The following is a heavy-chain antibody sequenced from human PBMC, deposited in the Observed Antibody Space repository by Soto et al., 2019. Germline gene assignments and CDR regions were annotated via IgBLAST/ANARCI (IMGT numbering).Heavy chain of an antibody. CDR2: IYPGDSDT. CDR1: GYSFTNYW. Sequence: PGESLKISCKASGYSFTNYWIGWVRQMPGKGLEWMGIIYPGDSDTRYSPSFQGQVTISADKSITTAYLQWSSLKASDTAIYYGARRPRGVSGSYYDYWGQGVLVTVSS. D-gene: IGHD1-26*01. CDR3: ARRPRGVSGSYYDY. V-gene: IGHV5-51*01. J-gene: IGHJ4*02.